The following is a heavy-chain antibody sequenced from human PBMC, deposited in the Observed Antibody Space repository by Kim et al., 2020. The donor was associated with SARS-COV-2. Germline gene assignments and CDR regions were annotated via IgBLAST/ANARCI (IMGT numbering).Heavy chain of an antibody. CDR2: ISAYNGNT. CDR3: ARDEGDTNYYGSGSYPSYFDY. CDR1: GYTFTSYG. D-gene: IGHD3-10*01. J-gene: IGHJ4*02. V-gene: IGHV1-18*04. Sequence: ASVKVSCKASGYTFTSYGISWVRQAPGQGLEWMGWISAYNGNTKYAQKLQGRVTMTTDTSTSTAYMELRSLRSDDTAVYYCARDEGDTNYYGSGSYPSYFDYWGQGTLVTVSS.